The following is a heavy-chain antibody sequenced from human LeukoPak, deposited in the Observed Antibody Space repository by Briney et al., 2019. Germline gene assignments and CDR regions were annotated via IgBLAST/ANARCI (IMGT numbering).Heavy chain of an antibody. CDR1: GGIFTKYV. CDR2: ISPLLGAG. CDR3: AIRGPSRSLFGFDI. Sequence: SVKVSCKASGGIFTKYVFHWVRQAPGQGPEWMGEISPLLGAGNYAQRFQGRVTITADTSTGTAYMELNSLKSEDTAVYYCAIRGPSRSLFGFDIWGQGTMVTVSS. V-gene: IGHV1-69*06. J-gene: IGHJ3*02. D-gene: IGHD2-2*01.